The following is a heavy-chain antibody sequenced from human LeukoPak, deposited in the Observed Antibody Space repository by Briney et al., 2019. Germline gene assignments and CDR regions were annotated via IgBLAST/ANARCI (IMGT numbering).Heavy chain of an antibody. CDR2: FAGSDTTT. V-gene: IGHV3-48*03. J-gene: IGHJ4*02. D-gene: IGHD3-22*01. CDR1: GFDFGAYE. Sequence: GRSLRLSCAASGFDFGAYEMNWVRQDRGKWPEWVAYFAGSDTTTYYADSVKGRFTISRDNARNSLYLQMNSLRAEDTALYYCTTLGYHLDSWGQGTLVTVSS. CDR3: TTLGYHLDS.